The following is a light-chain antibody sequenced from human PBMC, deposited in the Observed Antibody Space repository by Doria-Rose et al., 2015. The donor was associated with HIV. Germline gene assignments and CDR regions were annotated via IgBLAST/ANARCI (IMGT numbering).Light chain of an antibody. CDR3: QHFDKYFSWT. CDR1: QSIRNW. J-gene: IGKJ1*01. Sequence: DIQLTQSPSTLSASVGDKVTITCRASQSIRNWLAWYQQKPGQAPKLLIYNASTLQSGVPSRFRGSGSGTEFTLTINSLQPDDFATYYCQHFDKYFSWTFGHGTKVDIK. CDR2: NAS. V-gene: IGKV1-5*03.